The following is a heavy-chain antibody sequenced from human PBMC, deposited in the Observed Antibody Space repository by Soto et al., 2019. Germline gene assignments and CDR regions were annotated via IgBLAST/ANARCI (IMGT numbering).Heavy chain of an antibody. D-gene: IGHD6-6*01. CDR3: ARQLGGSPSPYYYYYVDV. V-gene: IGHV4-39*01. J-gene: IGHJ6*03. CDR2: IYYSGST. CDR1: GGSISSSSYY. Sequence: QLQLQESGPGLVKPSETLSLTCTVSGGSISSSSYYWGWIRQPPGKGLEWIGSIYYSGSTYYNPSLKSRVTISVDTSKNQFSLKLSSVTAADTAVYYCARQLGGSPSPYYYYYVDVWGKGTTVTVSS.